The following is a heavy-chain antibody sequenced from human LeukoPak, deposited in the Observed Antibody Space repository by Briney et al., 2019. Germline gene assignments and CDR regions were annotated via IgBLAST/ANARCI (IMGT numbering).Heavy chain of an antibody. J-gene: IGHJ3*02. V-gene: IGHV3-74*01. CDR2: INTDGSST. Sequence: GGSLRLSCAASGFTFSNYWMHWVRQAPGKGLVWVSRINTDGSSTSYVDSVKGRFTISRDNSKNTLYLQMNSLRAEDTAVYYCARERGYAFDIWGQGTMVTVSS. CDR1: GFTFSNYW. CDR3: ARERGYAFDI. D-gene: IGHD3-10*01.